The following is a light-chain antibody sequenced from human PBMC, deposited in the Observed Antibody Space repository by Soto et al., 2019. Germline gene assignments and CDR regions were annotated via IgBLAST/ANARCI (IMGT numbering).Light chain of an antibody. J-gene: IGKJ4*01. V-gene: IGKV3-15*01. CDR3: QQYHTWTIT. CDR2: GAS. CDR1: QGVSRK. Sequence: DIVMTQSPATLSVAPGERVTFSCRASQGVSRKLAWYRHKPGQAPRLLISGASTGDTGIPARFIGSGAGSECTRPISSLQSEDGDIDYCQQYHTWTITFGGGTQVDIK.